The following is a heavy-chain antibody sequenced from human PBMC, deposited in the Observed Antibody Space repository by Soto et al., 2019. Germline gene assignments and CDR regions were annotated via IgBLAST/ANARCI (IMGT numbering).Heavy chain of an antibody. Sequence: QVQLVESGGGVVQPGRSLRLSCAASGFTFSSYGMHWVRQAPGKGLEWVAVIIYDGSTKYYADSVKGRFTTSRDNSKSTLDLQMNSLRAEDTAVYYCAKDRMGAGVRGYFDYWGQGTLVTVSS. V-gene: IGHV3-30*18. J-gene: IGHJ4*02. CDR2: IIYDGSTK. D-gene: IGHD3-10*01. CDR3: AKDRMGAGVRGYFDY. CDR1: GFTFSSYG.